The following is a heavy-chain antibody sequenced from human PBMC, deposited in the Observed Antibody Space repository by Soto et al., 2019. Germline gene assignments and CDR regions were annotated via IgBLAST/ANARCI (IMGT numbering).Heavy chain of an antibody. CDR2: IGTDGNT. V-gene: IGHV3-23*01. CDR1: GFTFNSYA. D-gene: IGHD2-2*01. CDR3: VRKYPGTRPFDY. J-gene: IGHJ4*01. Sequence: GGSLRLSCAASGFTFNSYAMNWVRQAPGKGLAWVSAIGTDGNTYYANSVKGRFTISRDNSRTTLYLQMNSLRVEDAALYYCVRKYPGTRPFDYWGQGTLVTVSS.